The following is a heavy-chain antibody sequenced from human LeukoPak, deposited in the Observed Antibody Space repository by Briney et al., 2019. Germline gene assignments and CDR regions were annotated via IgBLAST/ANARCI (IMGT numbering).Heavy chain of an antibody. CDR2: VGSTGGTT. Sequence: GGSLRLSCVASVVTFTSSAMTWVRQGPGQGLGWVSVVGSTGGTTYYAASGKGRFPFSRDYAETTLILHINNLRVEARAVFSVPAVPRIIIAGYCASWGTGTPVAVAA. V-gene: IGHV3-23*01. CDR1: VVTFTSSA. J-gene: IGHJ4*02. D-gene: IGHD2-2*03. CDR3: PAVPRIIIAGYCAS.